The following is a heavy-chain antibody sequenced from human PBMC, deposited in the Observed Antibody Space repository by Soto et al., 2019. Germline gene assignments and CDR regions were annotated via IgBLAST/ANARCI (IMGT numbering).Heavy chain of an antibody. Sequence: QVQLVESGGGVVQPGRSPRLSCAASGFTFSSYGMHWVRQAPGKGLEWVAVISYDGSNKYYADSVKGRFTISRDNSKNTVYLQMNSLRAEDTDVYYCAKSWGWSYCSSASCYGAFDIWGQGTMVTVSS. J-gene: IGHJ3*02. CDR2: ISYDGSNK. CDR1: GFTFSSYG. CDR3: AKSWGWSYCSSASCYGAFDI. D-gene: IGHD2-2*01. V-gene: IGHV3-30*18.